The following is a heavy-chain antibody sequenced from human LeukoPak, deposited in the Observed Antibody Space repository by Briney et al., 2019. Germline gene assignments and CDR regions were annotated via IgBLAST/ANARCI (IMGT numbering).Heavy chain of an antibody. CDR3: AELGITMIGGG. J-gene: IGHJ6*04. D-gene: IGHD3-10*02. V-gene: IGHV3-48*04. Sequence: GGSLRLSCAASGFTFSSYSMNWVRQARGKGLEWVSYISSSGSTIYYADSVKGRFTISRDNAKNSLYLQMNSLRAEDTAVYYCAELGITMIGGGWGKGTTVTISS. CDR2: ISSSGSTI. CDR1: GFTFSSYS.